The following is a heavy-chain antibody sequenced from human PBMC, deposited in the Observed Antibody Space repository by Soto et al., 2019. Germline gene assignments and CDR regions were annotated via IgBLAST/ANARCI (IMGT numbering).Heavy chain of an antibody. Sequence: QVQLVESGGGLVKPGGSLRLSCAASGFTFSDYYMSWIRQAPGKGLEWVSYISSSGSTIYYADSVKGRFTISRDNAKNALYLQMNSLRAEDTAVYYCARHTYGARSIAARPGYFQHWGQGTLVTVSS. CDR1: GFTFSDYY. CDR3: ARHTYGARSIAARPGYFQH. CDR2: ISSSGSTI. J-gene: IGHJ1*01. D-gene: IGHD6-6*01. V-gene: IGHV3-11*01.